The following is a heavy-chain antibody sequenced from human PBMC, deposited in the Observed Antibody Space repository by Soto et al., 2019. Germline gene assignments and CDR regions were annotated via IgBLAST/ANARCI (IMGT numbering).Heavy chain of an antibody. CDR2: IKQDGSEK. CDR1: GFTFSSYW. J-gene: IGHJ3*02. V-gene: IGHV3-7*01. D-gene: IGHD3-9*01. CDR3: ARGGSDYDILTGYLPSDAFDI. Sequence: GGSLRLSCAASGFTFSSYWMSWVRQAPGKGLEWVANIKQDGSEKYYVDSVKGRFTISRDNAKNSLYLQMNSLRAEDTAVYYCARGGSDYDILTGYLPSDAFDIWGQGTMVTVSS.